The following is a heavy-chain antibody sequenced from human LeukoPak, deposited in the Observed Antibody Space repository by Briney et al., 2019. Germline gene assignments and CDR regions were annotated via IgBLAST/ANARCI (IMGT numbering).Heavy chain of an antibody. V-gene: IGHV4-39*01. D-gene: IGHD3-3*01. CDR1: GGSISSSRYF. CDR2: IYYSGNT. CDR3: ARQDFWSGYYYDY. Sequence: SETLSLTCTVSGGSISSSRYFWGWIRQPPGKGLEWIVNIYYSGNTYYNPSLKSRVTISVDTSKNQFSLKLSSVTAADTAVYYCARQDFWSGYYYDYWGQGTLVTVSS. J-gene: IGHJ4*02.